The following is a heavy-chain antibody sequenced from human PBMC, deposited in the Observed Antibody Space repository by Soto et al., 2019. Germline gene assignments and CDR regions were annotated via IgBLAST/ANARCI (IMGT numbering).Heavy chain of an antibody. Sequence: GESLKISCKGSGYSFTSYWISWVRQMPGKGLEWMERIDPSDSYTNYSPSFQGHVTISADKSISTAYLQWSSLKASDTAMYYCARRRVAAAGTHYYYGMDVWGQGTTVTVSS. CDR1: GYSFTSYW. D-gene: IGHD6-13*01. CDR2: IDPSDSYT. CDR3: ARRRVAAAGTHYYYGMDV. J-gene: IGHJ6*02. V-gene: IGHV5-10-1*01.